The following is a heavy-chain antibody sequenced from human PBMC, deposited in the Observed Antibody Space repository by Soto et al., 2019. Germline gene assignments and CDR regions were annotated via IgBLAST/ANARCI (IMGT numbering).Heavy chain of an antibody. CDR3: ARAYSGRLPRRADYYYALDV. CDR1: GESFTGYY. Sequence: PSETLSLTCAVYGESFTGYYWNWLRQTPGKGLEWIGEINRSEDTNYTPSLKSRVTISVDTSKKQFSLTLSSVTAADTAVYYCARAYSGRLPRRADYYYALDVWGQGTMVTVSS. D-gene: IGHD2-15*01. CDR2: INRSEDT. J-gene: IGHJ6*02. V-gene: IGHV4-34*01.